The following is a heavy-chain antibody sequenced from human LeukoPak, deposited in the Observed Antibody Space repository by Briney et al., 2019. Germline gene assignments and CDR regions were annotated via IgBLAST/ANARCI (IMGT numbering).Heavy chain of an antibody. D-gene: IGHD6-13*01. CDR3: ARAHSAAAFAGERYYFDY. CDR2: INPSGGST. Sequence: GASVKVSCKASGYTFTSYYMHWVRQAPGQGLEWMGIINPSGGSTSYAQKFQGRVTMTRDTSTSTVYMELSSLRSEDTAVYYCARAHSAAAFAGERYYFDYWGQGTLVTVSS. CDR1: GYTFTSYY. J-gene: IGHJ4*02. V-gene: IGHV1-46*01.